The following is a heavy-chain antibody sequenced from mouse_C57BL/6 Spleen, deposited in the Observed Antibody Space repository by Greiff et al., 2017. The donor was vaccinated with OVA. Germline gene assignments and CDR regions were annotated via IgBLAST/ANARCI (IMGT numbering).Heavy chain of an antibody. CDR2: IYPGSGNT. CDR3: ARESSGLFDY. Sequence: VQLQQSGAELVRPGASVKLSCKASGYTFTDYYINWVKQRPGQGLEWIARIYPGSGNTYYNEKFKGKATLPADKSSSTAYMQLSSLTSEDSAVSFCARESSGLFDYWGQGTTLTVSS. CDR1: GYTFTDYY. V-gene: IGHV1-76*01. D-gene: IGHD3-1*01. J-gene: IGHJ2*01.